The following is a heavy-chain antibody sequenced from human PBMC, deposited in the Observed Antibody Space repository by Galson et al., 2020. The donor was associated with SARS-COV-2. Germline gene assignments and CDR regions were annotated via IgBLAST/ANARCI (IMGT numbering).Heavy chain of an antibody. V-gene: IGHV3-30*01. CDR2: ISYDGSNK. CDR3: ARADNYYDSSGYTPYYFDY. J-gene: IGHJ4*02. Sequence: GGSLRLSCAASGFTFSSYAMHWVRQAPGKGLEWVAVISYDGSNKYYADSVKGRFTISRDNSKNTLYLQMNSLRAEDTAVYYCARADNYYDSSGYTPYYFDYWGQGTLVTVSS. CDR1: GFTFSSYA. D-gene: IGHD3-22*01.